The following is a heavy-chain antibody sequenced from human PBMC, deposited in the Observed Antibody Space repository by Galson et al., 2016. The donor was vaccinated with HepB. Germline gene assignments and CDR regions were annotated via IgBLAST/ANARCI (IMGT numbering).Heavy chain of an antibody. V-gene: IGHV3-30*04. CDR2: ISGDGTNR. J-gene: IGHJ4*02. Sequence: SLRLSCAASRFTFNNFAVHWVRQAPGKGLEWVAVISGDGTNRFYADSVKGRFTISRDNSKNMLYLQMNSLTADDTAVYYCAREIELVPAALDYWGQGTLVTVSS. D-gene: IGHD2-2*01. CDR1: RFTFNNFA. CDR3: AREIELVPAALDY.